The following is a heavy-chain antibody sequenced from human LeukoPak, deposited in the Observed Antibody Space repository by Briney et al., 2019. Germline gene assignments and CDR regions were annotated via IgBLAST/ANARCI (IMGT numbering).Heavy chain of an antibody. V-gene: IGHV4-39*02. D-gene: IGHD1-1*01. J-gene: IGHJ4*02. Sequence: SETLSLTCTVSGDSVSSSYYWGWIRQPPGKGLEWIGSICSGGNTCYNPSLQSRVTISADSSKNHFFLQSTSATAADTAVYFCARDGPWKSDVWGRGTLVTVSS. CDR1: GDSVSSSYY. CDR2: ICSGGNT. CDR3: ARDGPWKSDV.